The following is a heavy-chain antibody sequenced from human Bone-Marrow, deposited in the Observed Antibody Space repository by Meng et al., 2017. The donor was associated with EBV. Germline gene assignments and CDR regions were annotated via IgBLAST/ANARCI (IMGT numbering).Heavy chain of an antibody. CDR1: GYTFSGYY. Sequence: QVQLVQSGAEGKKPGAQVKVSCKASGYTFSGYYMHWVRQAPGQGLEWMGRINPNSGGTNYAQKFQGRVTMSRDTSISTAYMELSRLRSDDTALYYCARDLTNDYFDYWGQGTLVTVSS. CDR3: ARDLTNDYFDY. J-gene: IGHJ4*02. D-gene: IGHD3-3*01. V-gene: IGHV1-2*06. CDR2: INPNSGGT.